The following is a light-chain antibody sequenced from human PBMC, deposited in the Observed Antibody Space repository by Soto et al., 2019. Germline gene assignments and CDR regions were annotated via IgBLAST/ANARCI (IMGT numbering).Light chain of an antibody. Sequence: QSVLTQPPSASGSPGQSVTISCTGTSSDVGGYNYVSWYQQYPGRAPKLMIYEVTKRPSGVPDRFSGSKSGNTASLTVSGLQAEDESDCSCSSYAASNNLYIVFGGGTKVTVL. CDR2: EVT. CDR1: SSDVGGYNY. J-gene: IGLJ3*02. CDR3: SSYAASNNLYIV. V-gene: IGLV2-8*01.